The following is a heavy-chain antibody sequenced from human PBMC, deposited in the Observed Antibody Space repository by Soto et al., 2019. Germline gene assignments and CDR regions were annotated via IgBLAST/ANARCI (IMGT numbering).Heavy chain of an antibody. CDR2: INPNSGNT. Sequence: GASVKVSCKASGYTFTSYVINWVRQATGQGLEWMGWINPNSGNTGYAQKFQGRVTMTRNTSISTAYMELSSLRPEDAAVYYCARGGLHYDFWSGYLLDNYYYYYMDVWGKGTTVTVSS. V-gene: IGHV1-8*01. CDR1: GYTFTSYV. CDR3: ARGGLHYDFWSGYLLDNYYYYYMDV. J-gene: IGHJ6*03. D-gene: IGHD3-3*01.